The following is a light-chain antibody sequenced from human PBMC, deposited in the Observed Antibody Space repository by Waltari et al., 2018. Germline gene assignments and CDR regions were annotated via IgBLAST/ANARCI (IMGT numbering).Light chain of an antibody. CDR1: QSISNN. V-gene: IGKV3-11*01. CDR2: DAS. Sequence: ILLTQSPVILSVSPGGRATLSCRASQSISNNLAWYQQKPGQAPRLLIYDASNRATGIPVRFSGSGSGTDFTLTIASLEPEDLAVYYCQHRYNWPRTF. J-gene: IGKJ1*01. CDR3: QHRYNWPRT.